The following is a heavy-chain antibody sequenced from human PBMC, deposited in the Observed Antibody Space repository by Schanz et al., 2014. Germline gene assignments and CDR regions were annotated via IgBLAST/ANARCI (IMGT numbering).Heavy chain of an antibody. Sequence: QVQLLQSGAEVKKPGASMKVSCKASGYTFTSYSMHWVRQAPGQGLEWMGWINGYNGHTLYAQKFQGRVTMTTDTSTSTSYMELTSLRFDDTAVYYCGRGFSRSYIDFWGQGTLITVSS. J-gene: IGHJ4*02. CDR1: GYTFTSYS. D-gene: IGHD3-10*01. CDR3: GRGFSRSYIDF. V-gene: IGHV1-18*04. CDR2: INGYNGHT.